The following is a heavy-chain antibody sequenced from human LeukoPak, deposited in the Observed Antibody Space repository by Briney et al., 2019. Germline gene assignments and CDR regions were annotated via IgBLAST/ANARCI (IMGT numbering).Heavy chain of an antibody. CDR3: ASQLDTTGDYAGFFDS. D-gene: IGHD3-9*01. Sequence: SETLSLTCTVSGGSISGSSYYWGWIRQPPGKGLEWIGSIYYSGNAFYNPSLKSRFTILVDTSKNQFSLEVDSVTAADTAMYYCASQLDTTGDYAGFFDSWGQGALVTVSS. CDR1: GGSISGSSYY. J-gene: IGHJ4*02. CDR2: IYYSGNA. V-gene: IGHV4-39*01.